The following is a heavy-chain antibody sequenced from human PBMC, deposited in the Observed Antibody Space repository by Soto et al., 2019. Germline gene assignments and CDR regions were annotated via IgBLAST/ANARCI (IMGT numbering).Heavy chain of an antibody. CDR2: IIPIFGTA. V-gene: IGHV1-69*13. CDR1: GGTFSSYA. Sequence: SVKVSCKXSGGTFSSYAISWVRQAPGQGLEWMGGIIPIFGTANYAQTFQGRVTITADESTSTAYMELSSLRSEDTAVYYCARVYDSSGYHYGYYYYGMDVWGQGTTVTVSS. D-gene: IGHD3-22*01. CDR3: ARVYDSSGYHYGYYYYGMDV. J-gene: IGHJ6*02.